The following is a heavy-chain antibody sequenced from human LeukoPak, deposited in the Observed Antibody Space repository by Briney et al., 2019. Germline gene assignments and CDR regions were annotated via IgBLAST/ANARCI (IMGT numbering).Heavy chain of an antibody. CDR1: GFTFSSYG. CDR3: ARDSRNYYGSGSYRLPDY. CDR2: ISYDGSNK. V-gene: IGHV3-30*03. D-gene: IGHD3-10*01. Sequence: GGSLRLSCAASGFTFSSYGMHWVRQAPGKGLEWVAVISYDGSNKYYADSVKGRFTISRDNSKNTLYLQMNSLRAEDTAVYYCARDSRNYYGSGSYRLPDYWGQGTLVTVSS. J-gene: IGHJ4*02.